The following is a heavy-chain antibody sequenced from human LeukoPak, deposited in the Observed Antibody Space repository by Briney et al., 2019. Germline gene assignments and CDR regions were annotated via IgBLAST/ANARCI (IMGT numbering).Heavy chain of an antibody. CDR1: GGSISSYY. CDR2: IYYSGST. V-gene: IGHV4-59*01. J-gene: IGHJ3*02. Sequence: SETLSLTCTVSGGSISSYYWSWIRQPPGKGLEWIGYIYYSGSTNYNPSLKSRVTISVDTSKNQFSLKLSSVTAVDTAVYYCARAVIDDDDAFDIWGQGTMVTVSS. CDR3: ARAVIDDDDAFDI. D-gene: IGHD3-16*01.